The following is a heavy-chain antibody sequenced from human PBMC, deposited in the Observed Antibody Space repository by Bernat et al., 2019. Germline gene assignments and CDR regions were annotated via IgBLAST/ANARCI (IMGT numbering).Heavy chain of an antibody. CDR2: ICGSSGSP. Sequence: EVQLLESGGGLVQPGGSLRLSCAASGFTFSSYAMSWVRQAPGKGLEWVSAICGSSGSPDCADSVEGRFTISRNKSKNTLYMQMNRLRAEDTAVYYCAKGLLTFGEDIVGFGGFDYWGQGTLVTVSS. D-gene: IGHD3-16*02. CDR3: AKGLLTFGEDIVGFGGFDY. CDR1: GFTFSSYA. J-gene: IGHJ4*02. V-gene: IGHV3-23*01.